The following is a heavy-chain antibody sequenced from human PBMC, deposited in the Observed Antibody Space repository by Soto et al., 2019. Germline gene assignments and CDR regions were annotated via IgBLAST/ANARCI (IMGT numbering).Heavy chain of an antibody. J-gene: IGHJ5*02. CDR3: ALSPTDIVVVPAALGWFDP. CDR2: IYYSGST. D-gene: IGHD2-2*01. CDR1: GGSISSYY. V-gene: IGHV4-59*01. Sequence: KTSETLSLTCTVSGGSISSYYWSWIRQPPGKGLEWIGYIYYSGSTNYNPSLKSRVTISVDTSKNQFSLKLSSVTAADTAVYYCALSPTDIVVVPAALGWFDPWGQGTLVTVSS.